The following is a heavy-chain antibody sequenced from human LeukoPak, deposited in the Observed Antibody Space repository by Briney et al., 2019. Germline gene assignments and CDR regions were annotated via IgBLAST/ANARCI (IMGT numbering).Heavy chain of an antibody. V-gene: IGHV4-59*11. Sequence: PSETLSLTCIVSGDSISSHYWSWIRQPPGKGLEWIGYIYYSGHSDYNPSLKSRVTISVDTSKTQFSLRLTSVTAADTAVYFCARDLPTRALVTWGQGTLVTVSS. D-gene: IGHD3-9*01. CDR2: IYYSGHS. J-gene: IGHJ4*02. CDR3: ARDLPTRALVT. CDR1: GDSISSHY.